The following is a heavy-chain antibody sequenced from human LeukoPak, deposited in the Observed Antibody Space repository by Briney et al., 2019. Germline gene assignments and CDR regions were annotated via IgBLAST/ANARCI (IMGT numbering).Heavy chain of an antibody. CDR2: IKSDGST. D-gene: IGHD3-22*01. V-gene: IGHV3-74*01. J-gene: IGHJ1*01. CDR1: GFSFSSYW. Sequence: GGSLRLSCAASGFSFSSYWMTWVRQAPGKGLVWVSRIKSDGSTNYADSVKGRFTISRDNAKNTVSLQMNSLRPEDTGVYYCARAPSEIGGYYPEYFRHWGQGTLVTVSS. CDR3: ARAPSEIGGYYPEYFRH.